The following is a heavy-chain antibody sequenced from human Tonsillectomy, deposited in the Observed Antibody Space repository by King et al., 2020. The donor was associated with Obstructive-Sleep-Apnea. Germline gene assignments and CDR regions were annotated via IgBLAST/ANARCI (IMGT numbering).Heavy chain of an antibody. Sequence: VQLVESGSELKKPGASVKVSCKASGYMFSNYAMNWVRQAPGQGLEWLGWINTKTGNPTFSKALNGRFVFSLDTSVSTAYLQIFSLKAEDTAGYYCARGSGSGTNLVHLWGQGTMVIVSS. CDR3: ARGSGSGTNLVHL. V-gene: IGHV7-4-1*01. CDR2: INTKTGNP. D-gene: IGHD3-10*01. J-gene: IGHJ3*01. CDR1: GYMFSNYA.